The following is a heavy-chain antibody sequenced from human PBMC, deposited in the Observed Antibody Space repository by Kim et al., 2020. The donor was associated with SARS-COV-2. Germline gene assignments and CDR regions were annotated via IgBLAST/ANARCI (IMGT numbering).Heavy chain of an antibody. CDR2: ISYDGSNK. CDR1: GFTFSSYA. J-gene: IGHJ4*02. CDR3: ARDIVVVPAARYFDY. D-gene: IGHD2-2*01. Sequence: GGSLRLSCAASGFTFSSYAMHWVRQAPGKGLEWVAVISYDGSNKYYADSVKGRFTISRDNSKNTLYLQMNSLRAEDTAVYYCARDIVVVPAARYFDYWGQGTLVTVSS. V-gene: IGHV3-30*04.